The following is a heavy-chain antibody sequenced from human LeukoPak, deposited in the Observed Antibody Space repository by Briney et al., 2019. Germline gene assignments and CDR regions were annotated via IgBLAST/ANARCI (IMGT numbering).Heavy chain of an antibody. D-gene: IGHD2-21*02. V-gene: IGHV4-30-2*01. Sequence: KPSETLSLTCAVSGGSISSGGYSWSWIRQPPGKGLEWIGYIYHSGSTYYNPSLKSRVTISVDRSKNQFSLKLSSVTAADTAVYYCARSNCGGDCYLAGAFDIWGQGTMVTVSS. CDR1: GGSISSGGYS. CDR3: ARSNCGGDCYLAGAFDI. CDR2: IYHSGST. J-gene: IGHJ3*02.